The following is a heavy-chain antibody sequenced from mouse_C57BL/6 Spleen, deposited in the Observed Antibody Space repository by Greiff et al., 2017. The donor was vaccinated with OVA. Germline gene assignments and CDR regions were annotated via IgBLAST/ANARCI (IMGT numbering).Heavy chain of an antibody. CDR3: ARRWLQFDY. V-gene: IGHV3-6*01. Sequence: EVQLQESGPGLVKPSQSLSLTCSVSGYSITSGYYWNWIRQFPGNNLEWMGYISYDGSTNYNPSLKNQSSITRDTSKNQLFLKLKSVTTEDTATYYCARRWLQFDYWGQGTTLTVSS. CDR1: GYSITSGYY. CDR2: ISYDGST. D-gene: IGHD2-3*01. J-gene: IGHJ2*01.